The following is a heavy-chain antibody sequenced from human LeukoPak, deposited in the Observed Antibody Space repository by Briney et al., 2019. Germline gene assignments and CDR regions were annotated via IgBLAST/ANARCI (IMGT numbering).Heavy chain of an antibody. CDR1: GFTFSNYD. V-gene: IGHV3-13*01. CDR3: ARDGEGCGGDCYDFDY. J-gene: IGHJ4*02. CDR2: IGTAGDT. D-gene: IGHD2-21*02. Sequence: GGSLRLSCAASGFTFSNYDMHWVRHGTGKGLEWVSAIGTAGDTYYLGSVKGRFTISRENAKNFLYLQMNSLRAGDTAVYYCARDGEGCGGDCYDFDYWGQGTLVTVSS.